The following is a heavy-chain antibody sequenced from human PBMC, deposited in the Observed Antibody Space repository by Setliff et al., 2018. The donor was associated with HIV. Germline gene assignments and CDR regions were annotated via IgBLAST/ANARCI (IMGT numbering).Heavy chain of an antibody. CDR3: ARTFWYFDL. J-gene: IGHJ2*01. V-gene: IGHV3-48*04. CDR1: GFTFNTYG. Sequence: GGSLRLSCAASGFTFNTYGMTWVRQPPGRGLEWISYISASGRTIYYADSVKGRFTISRDNAKNSLYLQMNSLKTEDTAVYYCARTFWYFDLWGRGTLVTVSS. CDR2: ISASGRTI.